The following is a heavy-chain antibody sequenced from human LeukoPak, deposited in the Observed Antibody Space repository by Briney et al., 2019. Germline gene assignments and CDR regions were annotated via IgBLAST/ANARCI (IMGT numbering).Heavy chain of an antibody. V-gene: IGHV3-48*03. D-gene: IGHD3-22*01. CDR2: ISSSGSTI. J-gene: IGHJ4*02. CDR1: GFTFSSYE. Sequence: PGGSLRLSCAASGFTFSSYEMNWVRQAPGKGLEWASYISSSGSTIYYADSVKGRFTISRDNAKNSLYLQMNSLRAEDTAVYYCARDPGDYYDSSGYYYPYWGQGTLVTVSS. CDR3: ARDPGDYYDSSGYYYPY.